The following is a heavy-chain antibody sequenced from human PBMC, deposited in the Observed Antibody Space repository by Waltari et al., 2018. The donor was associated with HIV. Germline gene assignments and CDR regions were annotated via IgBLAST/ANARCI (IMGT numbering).Heavy chain of an antibody. D-gene: IGHD6-13*01. CDR2: IRYDGSNK. J-gene: IGHJ4*02. CDR1: GFTFVSYG. V-gene: IGHV3-30*02. Sequence: QVQLVESGGGVVQPGGSLRLSCAASGFTFVSYGMHWVRQAPGNGLEWVAFIRYDGSNKYYADSVKGRFTISRDNSKNTLYLQMNSLRAEDTAVYYCAKDKQLVLDYWGQGTLVTVSS. CDR3: AKDKQLVLDY.